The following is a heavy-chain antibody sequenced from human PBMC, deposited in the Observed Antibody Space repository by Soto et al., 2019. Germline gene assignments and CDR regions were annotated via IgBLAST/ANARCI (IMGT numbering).Heavy chain of an antibody. CDR3: AKDRDYYFDYYYGMDV. CDR1: GGSISSGGYY. D-gene: IGHD3-10*01. Sequence: QVQLQESGPGLVKPSQTLSLTCTVSGGSISSGGYYWSWLRQHPGKGMEWIGYIYYSGSNYYNPFHMNRITKSVETSKNPFFRKLSYVTAADTGVYYCAKDRDYYFDYYYGMDVWGQGTTVTVSS. V-gene: IGHV4-31*03. J-gene: IGHJ6*02. CDR2: IYYSGSN.